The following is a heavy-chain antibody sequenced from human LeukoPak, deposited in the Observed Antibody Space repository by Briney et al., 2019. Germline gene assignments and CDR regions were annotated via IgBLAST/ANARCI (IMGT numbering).Heavy chain of an antibody. CDR2: INHSGST. Sequence: PSETLSLICAVYGGSFSGYYWSWIRQPPGKGLEWIGEINHSGSTNYNPSLKSRVTISVDPFKNQFPLKLRPLATSDQAVYYCARGRMIVVVITLKNYFDYWGQGTLVTDSP. CDR1: GGSFSGYY. J-gene: IGHJ4*02. D-gene: IGHD3-22*01. V-gene: IGHV4-34*01. CDR3: ARGRMIVVVITLKNYFDY.